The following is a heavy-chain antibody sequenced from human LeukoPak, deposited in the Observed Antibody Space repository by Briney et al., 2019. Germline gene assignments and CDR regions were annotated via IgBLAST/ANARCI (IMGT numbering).Heavy chain of an antibody. CDR1: GYTFTAYS. J-gene: IGHJ5*02. Sequence: ASVKVSCKASGYTFTAYSMHWVRQAPGQGLEWMGWINPNSGGTNYAQKFQGRFTMTRDTSISTAYMELSRLRSDDTAVYYCARRLIAAAGTADPWGQGTLVTVSS. D-gene: IGHD6-13*01. V-gene: IGHV1-2*02. CDR3: ARRLIAAAGTADP. CDR2: INPNSGGT.